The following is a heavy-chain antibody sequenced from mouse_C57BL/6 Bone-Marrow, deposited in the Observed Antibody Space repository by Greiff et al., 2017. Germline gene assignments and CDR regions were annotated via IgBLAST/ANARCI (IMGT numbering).Heavy chain of an antibody. D-gene: IGHD1-1*01. J-gene: IGHJ4*01. CDR1: GYAFSSSW. CDR3: AMLLRYAMDY. CDR2: IYPGDGDT. Sequence: VQLQQSGPELVKPGASVKISCKASGYAFSSSWMNWVKQRPGKGLEWIGRIYPGDGDTNYNGKFKGKATLTADKSSSTAYMQLSSLTSEDSAVYFCAMLLRYAMDYWGQGTSVTVSS. V-gene: IGHV1-82*01.